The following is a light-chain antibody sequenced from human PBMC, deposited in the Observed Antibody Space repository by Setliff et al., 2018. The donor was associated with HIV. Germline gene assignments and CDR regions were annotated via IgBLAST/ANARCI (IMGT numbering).Light chain of an antibody. J-gene: IGLJ1*01. V-gene: IGLV2-14*01. CDR2: EVS. CDR3: SSYTPSSTLGYV. Sequence: QSVLTQPASVSGSPGQSITISCTGASSDVGGYNYVSWYQQYPGKAPKLMIYEVSNRPSGVSNRFSGSKSGNTASLTISGLQTEDEADYYCSSYTPSSTLGYVFGGGTKVTV. CDR1: SSDVGGYNY.